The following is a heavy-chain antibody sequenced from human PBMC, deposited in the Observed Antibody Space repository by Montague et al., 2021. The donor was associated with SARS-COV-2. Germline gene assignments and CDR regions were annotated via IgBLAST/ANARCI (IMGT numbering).Heavy chain of an antibody. CDR3: AREGSGRVYYYYGMDV. CDR1: GGSISSYY. CDR2: ISYSGST. V-gene: IGHV4-59*01. Sequence: SETLSLTCTVSGGSISSYYWSWIRQPPGKGLEWVGYISYSGSTNYNPSLKSRVTISVDTSKNQFSLKLGSVTAADTAVYYCAREGSGRVYYYYGMDVWGQGTTVTVSS. D-gene: IGHD3-10*01. J-gene: IGHJ6*02.